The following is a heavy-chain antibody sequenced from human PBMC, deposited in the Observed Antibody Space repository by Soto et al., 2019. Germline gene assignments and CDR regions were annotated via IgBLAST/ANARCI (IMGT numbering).Heavy chain of an antibody. V-gene: IGHV1-2*02. D-gene: IGHD5-12*01. CDR1: GYTFTGYY. Sequence: ASVKVSCKASGYTFTGYYMHRVRQAPGQGLEWMGWINPNSGGTNYAQKFQGRVTMTRDTSISTAYMELSRLRSDDTAVYYCARDSANSGYVYREWMDVWGQGTTVTVSS. CDR3: ARDSANSGYVYREWMDV. CDR2: INPNSGGT. J-gene: IGHJ6*02.